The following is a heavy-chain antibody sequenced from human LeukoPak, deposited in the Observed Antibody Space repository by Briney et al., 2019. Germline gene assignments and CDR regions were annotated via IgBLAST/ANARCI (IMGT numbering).Heavy chain of an antibody. Sequence: PSETLSLTCTVSGGSISSYYWSWIRQPPGKGLEWIGYIYYSGSTNYNPSLKSRVTISVDTSKNQFSLKLSSVTAADTAVYYCAREGNDYGDYFQHWGQGTLVTVSS. D-gene: IGHD4-17*01. CDR2: IYYSGST. CDR1: GGSISSYY. CDR3: AREGNDYGDYFQH. V-gene: IGHV4-59*12. J-gene: IGHJ1*01.